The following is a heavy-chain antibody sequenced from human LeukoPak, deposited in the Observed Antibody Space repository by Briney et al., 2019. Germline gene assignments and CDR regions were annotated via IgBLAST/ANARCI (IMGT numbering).Heavy chain of an antibody. Sequence: ASVKVSCKASGYTFNNYYIHWVRQAPGQGLEWMGLIHPIDGSTTFAEKFQGRFTMTKGTSTSTVYMELSGLRSEDTAVYYCATYHSDSSGYEDYWGQGTLVTVSS. CDR2: IHPIDGST. CDR1: GYTFNNYY. J-gene: IGHJ4*02. CDR3: ATYHSDSSGYEDY. V-gene: IGHV1-46*02. D-gene: IGHD3-22*01.